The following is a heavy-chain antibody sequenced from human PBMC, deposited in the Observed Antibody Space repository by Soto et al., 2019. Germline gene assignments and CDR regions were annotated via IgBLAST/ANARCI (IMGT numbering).Heavy chain of an antibody. Sequence: ASVKVYCKASGYTFTSYGISWVRQAPGQVLEWMGWISAYNGNTNYAQKLQGRVTMTTDTSTSTAYMELRSLRSDDTAVYYCARDAEILLWFGEVYYYYGMDVWGQGTTVTVSS. J-gene: IGHJ6*02. D-gene: IGHD3-10*01. V-gene: IGHV1-18*01. CDR3: ARDAEILLWFGEVYYYYGMDV. CDR1: GYTFTSYG. CDR2: ISAYNGNT.